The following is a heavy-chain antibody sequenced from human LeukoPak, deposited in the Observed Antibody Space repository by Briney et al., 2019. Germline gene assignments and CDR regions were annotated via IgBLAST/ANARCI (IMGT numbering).Heavy chain of an antibody. Sequence: ASVKVSCKASGYTFSSYVITWVRQAPGQGLEWMGWITAYNGNTNYAQKLQGRVTMTADTSTSTAYMELRTLRSDDTAVYYCASRAYCGGDCYLDYWGQGTLVTVSS. J-gene: IGHJ4*02. CDR1: GYTFSSYV. D-gene: IGHD2-21*02. CDR2: ITAYNGNT. CDR3: ASRAYCGGDCYLDY. V-gene: IGHV1-18*01.